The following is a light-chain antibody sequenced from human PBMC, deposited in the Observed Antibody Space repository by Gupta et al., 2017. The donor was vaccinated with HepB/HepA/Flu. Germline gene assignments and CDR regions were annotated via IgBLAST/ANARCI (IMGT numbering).Light chain of an antibody. CDR3: QVWDRSSDHVV. Sequence: QPPSVSVAPEPTSIITCGGNNIGRKSVHWYQQKPGQAPVLVVYDNRDRPSEIPERFSGSNSGSTATLTISRVEAGDEADYYCQVWDRSSDHVVFGGGTKLTVL. J-gene: IGLJ2*01. V-gene: IGLV3-21*02. CDR2: DNR. CDR1: NIGRKS.